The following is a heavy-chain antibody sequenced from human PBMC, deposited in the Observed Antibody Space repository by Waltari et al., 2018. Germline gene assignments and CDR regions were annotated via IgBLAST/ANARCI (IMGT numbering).Heavy chain of an antibody. CDR1: GFTFSSYW. V-gene: IGHV3-7*01. CDR2: IRQDGSEK. J-gene: IGHJ4*02. D-gene: IGHD2-2*01. CDR3: ARSSSTEFDS. Sequence: ETHLVESGGGLVQPGGSLRRSCAASGFTFSSYWMTWVRQAPGKGLEWVANIRQDGSEKYYVDSVKGRFTISRDNAKNSLYLQMNSLKADDTAVYYCARSSSTEFDSWGQGTLVTVSS.